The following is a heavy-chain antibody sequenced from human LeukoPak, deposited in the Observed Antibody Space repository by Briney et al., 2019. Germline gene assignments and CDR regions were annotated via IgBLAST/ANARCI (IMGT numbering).Heavy chain of an antibody. CDR3: ARRDFWSGFLGY. V-gene: IGHV4-34*01. CDR2: INHSGST. Sequence: SETLSLTCAVYGGSFSGYYWSWIRQPPGKGLEWIGEINHSGSTNYNPSLKSRVTISVDTSKNQFSLKLSSVTAADTAVYYCARRDFWSGFLGYWGQGTLVTDSS. CDR1: GGSFSGYY. D-gene: IGHD3-3*01. J-gene: IGHJ4*02.